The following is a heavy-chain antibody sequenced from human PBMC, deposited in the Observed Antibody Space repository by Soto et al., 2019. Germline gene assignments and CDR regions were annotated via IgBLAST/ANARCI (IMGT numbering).Heavy chain of an antibody. CDR3: ARGGRQWLVASDFNY. CDR2: VSHDGRNT. J-gene: IGHJ4*02. Sequence: VQLVESGGGVVQPGRSLRLSCAASGFTFSDYAMHWVRQAPGKGLEWVAVVSHDGRNTHYADSVKGRFTISRDSSKNTVSLEMTSLRAGDTAVYYCARGGRQWLVASDFNYWGQGALVTVPS. V-gene: IGHV3-30*03. CDR1: GFTFSDYA. D-gene: IGHD6-19*01.